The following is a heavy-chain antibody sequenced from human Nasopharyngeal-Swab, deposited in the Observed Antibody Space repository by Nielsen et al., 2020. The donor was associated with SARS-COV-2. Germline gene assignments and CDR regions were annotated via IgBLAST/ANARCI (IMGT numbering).Heavy chain of an antibody. CDR1: GFTFDDYA. D-gene: IGHD3-10*01. J-gene: IGHJ4*02. CDR3: AKGVHYMSYFHTPPSDH. Sequence: GGSLRLSCVASGFTFDDYALYWVRQVPGKGLEWVSLISWDGVSTYYADSVKGRFTISRDNSRNSLFLQMNSLKTEDTALYYCAKGVHYMSYFHTPPSDHWGQGTPVTVSS. CDR2: ISWDGVST. V-gene: IGHV3-43*01.